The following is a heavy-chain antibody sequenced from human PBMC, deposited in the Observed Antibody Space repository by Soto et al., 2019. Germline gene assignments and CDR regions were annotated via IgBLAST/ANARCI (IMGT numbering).Heavy chain of an antibody. Sequence: ASGKVSCKASGYTFTSYAMHWVRQAPGQRLEWMGWINAGNGNTKYSQKFQGRVTITRDTSASTAYMELSSLRSEDTAVYYCGGSITIFGVAMRPLDVWGQGTTVTVSS. CDR1: GYTFTSYA. CDR3: GGSITIFGVAMRPLDV. J-gene: IGHJ6*02. CDR2: INAGNGNT. V-gene: IGHV1-3*01. D-gene: IGHD3-3*01.